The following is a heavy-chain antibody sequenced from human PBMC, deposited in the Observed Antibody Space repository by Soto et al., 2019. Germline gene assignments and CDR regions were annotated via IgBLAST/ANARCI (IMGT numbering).Heavy chain of an antibody. CDR3: ARYSSYYFDY. Sequence: PSETLSLTCAVSGYSIGSGYYWGWIRQPPGKGLEWIGYLYHSGISDYNPSLKSRVTISVDTSKNQFSLKVRSVTAADTAVYYCARYSSYYFDYWGQGSRVTVSS. CDR1: GYSIGSGYY. J-gene: IGHJ4*02. D-gene: IGHD6-13*01. V-gene: IGHV4-38-2*01. CDR2: LYHSGIS.